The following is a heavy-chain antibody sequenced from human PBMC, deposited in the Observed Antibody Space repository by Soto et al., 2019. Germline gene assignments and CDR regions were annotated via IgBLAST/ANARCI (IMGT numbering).Heavy chain of an antibody. J-gene: IGHJ6*03. D-gene: IGHD3-10*01. CDR1: GYTFTSYA. CDR3: ARDLLLWFGELGRDYYYYMDV. CDR2: INAGNGNT. V-gene: IGHV1-3*01. Sequence: ASVKVSCKASGYTFTSYAMHWVRQAPGQRLEWMGWINAGNGNTKYSQKFQGRVTITRDTSASTAYMELSSLRSEDTAVYYCARDLLLWFGELGRDYYYYMDVWGKGTTVTVSS.